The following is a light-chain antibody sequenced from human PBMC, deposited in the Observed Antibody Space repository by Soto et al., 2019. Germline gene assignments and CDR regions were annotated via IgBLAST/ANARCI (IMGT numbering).Light chain of an antibody. J-gene: IGLJ1*01. CDR2: HVS. CDR1: SRDVGAYNY. V-gene: IGLV2-14*01. Sequence: QSALTQPASVSGSPGQSITISCTGTSRDVGAYNYVSWYQQHPAKIPKLMIYHVSNRPSGASDRFSGSKSGNTASLTISGLQAEDEADYYCYSFPTSSTYVFGTGTKLTVL. CDR3: YSFPTSSTYV.